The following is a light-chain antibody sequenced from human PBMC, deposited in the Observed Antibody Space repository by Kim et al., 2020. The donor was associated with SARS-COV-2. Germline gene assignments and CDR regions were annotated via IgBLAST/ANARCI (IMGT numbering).Light chain of an antibody. CDR2: KAS. CDR1: QSINSC. V-gene: IGKV1-5*03. Sequence: SASVGDRVTITCRASQSINSCLAWYQQKPGKAPKLLIYKASYLESGVPSRFSGSESGTEFTLTISSLQPDDFATYYCHQYKSYPYTFGQGTKLEI. J-gene: IGKJ2*01. CDR3: HQYKSYPYT.